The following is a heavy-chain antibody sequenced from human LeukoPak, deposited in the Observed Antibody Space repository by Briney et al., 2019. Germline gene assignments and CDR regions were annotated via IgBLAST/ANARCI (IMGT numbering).Heavy chain of an antibody. CDR3: ARRDWNGQYYFDF. D-gene: IGHD1-1*01. CDR2: IYPADSDT. V-gene: IGHV5-51*01. J-gene: IGHJ4*02. Sequence: GESLQISCKGSGYSFTPYWIAWVRQMPGKGLECMGIIYPADSDTRYSPSFQGQVTISADKSITTAYLQWSSLKASDTAIYYCARRDWNGQYYFDFWGQGTLVTVSS. CDR1: GYSFTPYW.